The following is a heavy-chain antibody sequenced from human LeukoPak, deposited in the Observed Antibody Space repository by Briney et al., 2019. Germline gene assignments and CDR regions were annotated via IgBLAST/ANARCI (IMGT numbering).Heavy chain of an antibody. Sequence: GGPLRLSCAASGFTYSSYAMHWVRQAPGKGLEWVAVISYDGSNKYYADSVKGRFTISRDNSKNTLYLQMNSLRAEDTAVYYCARAPGGVAEGGNWGQGTLVTVSS. CDR3: ARAPGGVAEGGN. CDR1: GFTYSSYA. D-gene: IGHD6-19*01. J-gene: IGHJ4*02. CDR2: ISYDGSNK. V-gene: IGHV3-30-3*01.